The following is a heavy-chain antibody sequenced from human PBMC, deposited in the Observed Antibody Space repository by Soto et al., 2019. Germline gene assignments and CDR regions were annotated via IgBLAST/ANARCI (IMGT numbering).Heavy chain of an antibody. V-gene: IGHV3-23*01. CDR1: GLTFCNYG. J-gene: IGHJ5*01. CDR3: VKALAAAGENWFDS. D-gene: IGHD6-13*01. CDR2: ISGTSVEE. Sequence: AGGSLRLSRTAPGLTFCNYGMSWVRPAPGKGLEWVSYISGTSVEEHHADSVKGRFTISRDNSKNTLHLQMNSLRPDDTAIYYCVKALAAAGENWFDSWGQGSLVTVSS.